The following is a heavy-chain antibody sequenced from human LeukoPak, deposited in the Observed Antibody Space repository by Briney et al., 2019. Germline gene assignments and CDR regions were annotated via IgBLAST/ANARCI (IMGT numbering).Heavy chain of an antibody. V-gene: IGHV4-59*01. CDR2: IYYSGST. CDR1: GGSISSYY. D-gene: IGHD2-2*01. J-gene: IGHJ3*02. Sequence: PSETLSLTCTVSGGSISSYYWSWIRQPPGKGLEWTGYIYYSGSTNYNPSLKSRVTISVDTSKNQFSLKLSSVTAADTAVYYCARLEYQLLDAFDIWGQGTMVTVSS. CDR3: ARLEYQLLDAFDI.